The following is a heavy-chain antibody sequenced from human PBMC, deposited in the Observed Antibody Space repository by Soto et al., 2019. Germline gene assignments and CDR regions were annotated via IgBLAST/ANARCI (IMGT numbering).Heavy chain of an antibody. CDR3: ARLVYDSSGYRPG. CDR2: IYYSGGT. J-gene: IGHJ4*02. V-gene: IGHV4-39*01. CDR1: GGSISSSSYY. Sequence: QLQLQESGPGLVKPSETLSLTCTVSGGSISSSSYYWGWIRQPPGKGLEWIGSIYYSGGTCYNPSLQIRVTISVDTSKNPFPLKLSAVTAADTAVYYCARLVYDSSGYRPGWGQGTLVTVSS. D-gene: IGHD3-22*01.